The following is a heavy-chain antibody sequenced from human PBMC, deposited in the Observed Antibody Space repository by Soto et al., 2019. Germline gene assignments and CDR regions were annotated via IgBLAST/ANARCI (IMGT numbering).Heavy chain of an antibody. V-gene: IGHV3-43*01. CDR1: GFTFDDYT. D-gene: IGHD3-10*01. CDR2: ITWDGGRT. J-gene: IGHJ4*02. Sequence: LRLSCAASGFTFDDYTMHWVRQVPGKGLEWVSLITWDGGRTYYADSVKGRFTISRDNSKTSLYLQMNNLRAEDSGLYYCTRGPRPISTGPGAYWGQGTQVTVSS. CDR3: TRGPRPISTGPGAY.